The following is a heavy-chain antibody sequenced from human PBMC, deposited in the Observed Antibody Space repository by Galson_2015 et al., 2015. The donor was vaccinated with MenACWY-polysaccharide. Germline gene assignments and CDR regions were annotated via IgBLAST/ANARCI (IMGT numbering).Heavy chain of an antibody. Sequence: ALRLPCAASGFTFSSYAMSWVRQAPGKGLEWVSSISGSGAITYYADSVKGRFTISRDNSKNTLYLQMNSLRDEDTAVYYCAKGGIAVAGSEDEGFDYWGQGTLVTVSS. CDR1: GFTFSSYA. D-gene: IGHD6-19*01. J-gene: IGHJ4*02. CDR3: AKGGIAVAGSEDEGFDY. V-gene: IGHV3-23*01. CDR2: ISGSGAIT.